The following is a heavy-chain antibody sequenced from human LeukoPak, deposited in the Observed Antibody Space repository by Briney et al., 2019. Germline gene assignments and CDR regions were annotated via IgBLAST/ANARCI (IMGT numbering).Heavy chain of an antibody. CDR1: GGSISSYY. J-gene: IGHJ4*02. CDR2: IYHSGST. Sequence: SETLSLTCTVSGGSISSYYWSWIRQPPGKGLEWIGYIYHSGSTNYNPSLKSRVTISVDTSKNQFSLKLSSVTAADTAVYYCAVHGYTFDHWGEGTVVTVSS. V-gene: IGHV4-59*01. CDR3: AVHGYTFDH. D-gene: IGHD5-24*01.